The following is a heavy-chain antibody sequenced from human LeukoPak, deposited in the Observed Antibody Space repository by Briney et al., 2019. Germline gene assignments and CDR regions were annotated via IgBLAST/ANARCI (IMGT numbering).Heavy chain of an antibody. Sequence: ASVKVSCKASGYTLTSYDINWVRQATGHGLEWMGWMNPNRGNTGYAQKFQGRVTMTRNTSLSTAYMELSSLRSEDTAVYYCARGPPGGWFGELSYDYWGQGTLVTVSS. V-gene: IGHV1-8*01. D-gene: IGHD3-10*01. CDR1: GYTLTSYD. J-gene: IGHJ4*02. CDR2: MNPNRGNT. CDR3: ARGPPGGWFGELSYDY.